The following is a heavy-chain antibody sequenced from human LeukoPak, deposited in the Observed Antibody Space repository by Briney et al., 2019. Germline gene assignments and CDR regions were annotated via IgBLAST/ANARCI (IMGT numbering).Heavy chain of an antibody. J-gene: IGHJ4*02. Sequence: PGGSLRLSCAVSGFTFDDYAMHWVRQAPGKGLEWVSCISWNSGSIGYADSVKGRFTISRDNAKNSLYLQMNSLRAEDTALYYCAKCSSSTSCYTGLHYWGQGNLVTVSS. CDR1: GFTFDDYA. V-gene: IGHV3-9*01. D-gene: IGHD2-2*02. CDR3: AKCSSSTSCYTGLHY. CDR2: ISWNSGSI.